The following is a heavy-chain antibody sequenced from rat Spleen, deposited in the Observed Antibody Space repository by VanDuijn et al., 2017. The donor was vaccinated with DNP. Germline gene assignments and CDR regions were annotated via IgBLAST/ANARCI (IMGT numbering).Heavy chain of an antibody. Sequence: EVQLQESGPGLAKPSQSLSLTCSVTGHSITSNYWAWIRKFPGNKMEWIGYINYSGRTGYNPSLKSRISITRDISKNHFFLHLNSVTTEDTATYYCARWTRYFDYWGQGVMVTVSS. CDR1: GHSITSNY. V-gene: IGHV3-1*01. CDR3: ARWTRYFDY. D-gene: IGHD1-7*01. J-gene: IGHJ2*01. CDR2: INYSGRT.